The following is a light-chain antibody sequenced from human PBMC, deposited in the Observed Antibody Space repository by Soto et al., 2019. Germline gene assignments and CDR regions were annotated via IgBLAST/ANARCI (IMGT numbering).Light chain of an antibody. CDR1: QSIGTG. CDR2: AAS. J-gene: IGKJ4*01. CDR3: QQPESFPLT. Sequence: DIQMTQSPSSVSASIGDRVTIACRASQSIGTGLVWYQQKAGKAPRLLIYAASNLQSGVPSRFSGSGSGTDLTLTISSLQPEDFATYYCQQPESFPLTFGGGTKVDIK. V-gene: IGKV1-12*01.